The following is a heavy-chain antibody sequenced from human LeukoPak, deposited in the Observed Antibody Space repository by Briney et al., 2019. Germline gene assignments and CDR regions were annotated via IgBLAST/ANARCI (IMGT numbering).Heavy chain of an antibody. Sequence: ASVTVSCTASGYTFTNYDIMWVRQATGQGPEWMGWMNSNSGNTGYAQKFQGRVTMTRDTSINTAYMELHSLTSEDTAVYYCARGRGGTVVRGYLDCWGQGTLVTVSS. CDR1: GYTFTNYD. D-gene: IGHD3-10*01. CDR2: MNSNSGNT. V-gene: IGHV1-8*01. CDR3: ARGRGGTVVRGYLDC. J-gene: IGHJ4*02.